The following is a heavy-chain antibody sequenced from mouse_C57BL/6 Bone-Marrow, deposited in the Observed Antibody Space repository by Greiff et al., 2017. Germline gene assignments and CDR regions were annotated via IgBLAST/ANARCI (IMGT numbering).Heavy chain of an antibody. Sequence: VQLQQPGAELVKPGASVKLSCKASGYTFTSYWMQWVKQRPGQGLEWIGEIDTSDSYTNYNQKFKGKATLTVDTSSSTAYMQLSSLTSEDSAVYYCAREVYSNSYFDYWGQGTTLTVSS. CDR3: AREVYSNSYFDY. CDR1: GYTFTSYW. D-gene: IGHD2-5*01. CDR2: IDTSDSYT. J-gene: IGHJ2*01. V-gene: IGHV1-50*01.